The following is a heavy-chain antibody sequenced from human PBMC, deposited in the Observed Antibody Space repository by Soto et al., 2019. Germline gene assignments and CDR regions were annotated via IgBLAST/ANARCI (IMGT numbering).Heavy chain of an antibody. CDR2: ITPIPGIA. V-gene: IGHV1-69*02. Sequence: QVQLVQSGAEVKKPGSSVKVSCKASGGTFSSYTVTWVRQAPGQGLEWMGRITPIPGIANYAQKFQGRVTITADKSTSTAYMELSSLRSDDTAVYYCARGYGGNSHTFDYWGQGTLVTVSS. CDR3: ARGYGGNSHTFDY. J-gene: IGHJ4*02. D-gene: IGHD4-17*01. CDR1: GGTFSSYT.